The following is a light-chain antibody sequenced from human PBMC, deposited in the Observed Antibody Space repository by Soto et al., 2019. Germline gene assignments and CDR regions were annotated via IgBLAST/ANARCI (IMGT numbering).Light chain of an antibody. CDR3: MQALQSPPYT. J-gene: IGKJ2*01. CDR2: LGS. V-gene: IGKV2-28*01. Sequence: DIVMTQSPLSLPVTPGEPASISCRSSQSLLHSNGYNYLDWYLQKPGQSPQLLIYLGSNRASGVPDRFSGSGSGTDFTLNISRVEAKDVGVYYCMQALQSPPYTFGQGTKLESK. CDR1: QSLLHSNGYNY.